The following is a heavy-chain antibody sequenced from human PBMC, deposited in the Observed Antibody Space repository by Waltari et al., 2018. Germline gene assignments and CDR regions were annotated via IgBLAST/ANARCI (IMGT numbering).Heavy chain of an antibody. J-gene: IGHJ6*01. Sequence: QVQLVESGGGSVKPGGPLRLSCTASGFSFSEYAMSWVRPAPGKGLEWIANTTSSGSRVHYADSVRGRFTISRDNAKNSLLLDMSSLRVEDTAVYFCVRDRVHFGMDVWGQGTTVIVSS. CDR1: GFSFSEYA. CDR3: VRDRVHFGMDV. V-gene: IGHV3-11*04. CDR2: TTSSGSRV.